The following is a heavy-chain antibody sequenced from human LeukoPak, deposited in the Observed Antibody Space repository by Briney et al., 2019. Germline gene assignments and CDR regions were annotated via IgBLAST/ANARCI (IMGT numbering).Heavy chain of an antibody. Sequence: ASAKVSCKASGYTFTSYGISWVRQAPGQGLEWMGWISAYNGNTNYAQKLQGRVTMTTDTSTSTAYVELRSLRSDDTAVYYCARDRKILWFGESIDYWGQGTLVTVSS. CDR3: ARDRKILWFGESIDY. D-gene: IGHD3-10*01. CDR2: ISAYNGNT. J-gene: IGHJ4*02. V-gene: IGHV1-18*01. CDR1: GYTFTSYG.